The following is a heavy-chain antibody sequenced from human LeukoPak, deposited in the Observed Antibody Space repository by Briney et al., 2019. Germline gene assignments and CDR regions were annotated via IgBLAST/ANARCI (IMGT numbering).Heavy chain of an antibody. CDR3: VKDSSVAVTSGFDY. D-gene: IGHD6-19*01. V-gene: IGHV3-43D*03. Sequence: GGSLRLSCAASGFTFDDYTMHWVRQRPGKGLEWVSLISWDGGESYYADSVKGRFTISRDNSNKSLYLQMHSLRADDTALYYCVKDSSVAVTSGFDYWGQGTLVTVSS. CDR2: ISWDGGES. J-gene: IGHJ4*02. CDR1: GFTFDDYT.